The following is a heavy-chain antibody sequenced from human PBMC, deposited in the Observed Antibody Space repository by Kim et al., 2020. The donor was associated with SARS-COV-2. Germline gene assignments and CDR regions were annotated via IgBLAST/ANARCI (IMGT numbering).Heavy chain of an antibody. J-gene: IGHJ5*02. CDR1: GFTFSTFG. CDR3: ARTVYCSGGSCFDL. V-gene: IGHV3-33*01. D-gene: IGHD2-15*01. Sequence: GGSLRLSCEASGFTFSTFGMHWVRQAPGKGLEWVAVISNEGRFTYYADSVKGRFTISRDNSKNTLFFHMNTLRDEDTAMYYCARTVYCSGGSCFDLWGQGTLVTVSS. CDR2: ISNEGRFT.